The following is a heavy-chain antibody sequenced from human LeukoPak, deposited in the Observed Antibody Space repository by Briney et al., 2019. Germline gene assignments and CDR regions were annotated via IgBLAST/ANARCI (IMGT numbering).Heavy chain of an antibody. J-gene: IGHJ4*02. Sequence: PSETLSLACTVSGDSISSSSYYWGWIRQPPGKGLEWIGYIYYSGSTNYNPSLKSRVTISVDTSKNQFSLKLSSVTAADTAVYYCARDRLYYGSGSPFDYWGQGTLVTVSS. D-gene: IGHD3-10*01. CDR1: GDSISSSSYY. V-gene: IGHV4-61*05. CDR3: ARDRLYYGSGSPFDY. CDR2: IYYSGST.